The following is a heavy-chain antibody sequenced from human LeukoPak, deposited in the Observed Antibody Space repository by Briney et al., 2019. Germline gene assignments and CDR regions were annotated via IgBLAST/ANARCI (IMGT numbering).Heavy chain of an antibody. CDR3: VTRGTASRLLDS. CDR2: MYHSGST. D-gene: IGHD1/OR15-1a*01. CDR1: GGSISSSNW. V-gene: IGHV4-4*02. J-gene: IGHJ4*02. Sequence: SETLSLTCVVSGGSISSSNWWSWVRQPPGKGLEWIGEMYHSGSTNYNPSLESRVTISVDKSNNQFSLKLSSVTAADTAVYYCVTRGTASRLLDSWGQGTLVIVSS.